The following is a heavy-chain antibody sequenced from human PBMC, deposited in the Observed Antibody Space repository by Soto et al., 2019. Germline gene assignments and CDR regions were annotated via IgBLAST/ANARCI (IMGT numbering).Heavy chain of an antibody. CDR2: IWYDGSNK. D-gene: IGHD6-13*01. CDR3: ARDGQQLTPYALDV. J-gene: IGHJ6*02. CDR1: GFTLRLHA. Sequence: QVQLVESGGGVIQPGRSLRLSCAASGFTLRLHAMHWVRQAPGKGLECVAQIWYDGSNKYYTDSVKGRFTVSRDDFKNAVFLQMDSLRAEDTAVYYCARDGQQLTPYALDVWGQGTTVIVSS. V-gene: IGHV3-33*08.